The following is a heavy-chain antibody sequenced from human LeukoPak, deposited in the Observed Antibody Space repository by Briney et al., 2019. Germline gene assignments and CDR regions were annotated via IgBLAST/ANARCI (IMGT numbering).Heavy chain of an antibody. CDR2: IRGKAYGGTT. V-gene: IGHV3-49*04. D-gene: IGHD2-21*02. CDR1: GFTFGDHA. CDR3: TKAYCGGNCWGDY. J-gene: IGHJ4*02. Sequence: GRSLRLSCTASGFTFGDHAMSWVRQAPGKGLEWVGLIRGKAYGGTTEYAASVKGRFTISRDDSKSIAYLQMNSLKPEDTAVYYCTKAYCGGNCWGDYWGQGTLVTVSS.